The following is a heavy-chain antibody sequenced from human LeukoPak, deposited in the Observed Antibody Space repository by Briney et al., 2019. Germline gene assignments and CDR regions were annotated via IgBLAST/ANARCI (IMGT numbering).Heavy chain of an antibody. CDR3: VRDKWRSGYSNTFDM. V-gene: IGHV3-33*08. CDR2: IWYDGSNK. Sequence: QPGGSLRLSCVASGLSRSSCAMHWVRQAPGKGLEWVAVIWYDGSNKYYVESVKGRFTISRDNSKNTLYLQMNSLRAEDTAVYYCVRDKWRSGYSNTFDMWGQGTMVTVSS. D-gene: IGHD3-22*01. J-gene: IGHJ3*02. CDR1: GLSRSSCA.